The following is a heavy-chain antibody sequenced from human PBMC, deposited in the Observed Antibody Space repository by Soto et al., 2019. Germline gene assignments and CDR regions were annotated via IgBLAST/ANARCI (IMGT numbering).Heavy chain of an antibody. CDR1: GYTFTYYT. J-gene: IGHJ4*02. CDR2: INAGDGNT. Sequence: ASVKVSCKASGYTFTYYTVHWVRQAPGQRLEWMGWINAGDGNTKYSPNFQGRVTITKDTSASTVYMELSSLRSEDTAVYFCTRVYYDSSGYSPKFDYWGQGPLVTVSS. V-gene: IGHV1-3*01. CDR3: TRVYYDSSGYSPKFDY. D-gene: IGHD3-22*01.